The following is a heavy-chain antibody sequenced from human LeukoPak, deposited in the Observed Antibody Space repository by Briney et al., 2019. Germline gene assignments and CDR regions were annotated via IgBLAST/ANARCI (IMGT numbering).Heavy chain of an antibody. CDR3: ARTYYYYGMDV. J-gene: IGHJ6*02. CDR1: GGSFSGYY. CDR2: INHSGST. V-gene: IGHV4-34*01. Sequence: SETLSLTCAVYGGSFSGYYWSWIRQPPGKGLEWIGEINHSGSTNYNPSLKSRVTISVDTSKNQFSLKLSSVTAADTAVYYCARTYYYYGMDVWGQGTTVTVSS.